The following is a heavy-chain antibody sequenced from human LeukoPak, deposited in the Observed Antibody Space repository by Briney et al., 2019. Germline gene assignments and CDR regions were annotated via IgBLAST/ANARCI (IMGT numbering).Heavy chain of an antibody. D-gene: IGHD1-26*01. CDR3: ARLSSGVYSDY. J-gene: IGHJ4*02. Sequence: GSSLLIFCCGSGDSFTSYWISWVRQMPGKGLELMGRIDPSDPYTNYSPSFQGHVTISADKSISTAYLQWSSLKASDTAMYYCARLSSGVYSDYWGQGTLVTVSS. CDR1: GDSFTSYW. CDR2: IDPSDPYT. V-gene: IGHV5-10-1*01.